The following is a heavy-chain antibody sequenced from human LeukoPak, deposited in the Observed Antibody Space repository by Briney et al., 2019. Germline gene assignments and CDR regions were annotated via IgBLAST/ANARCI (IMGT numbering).Heavy chain of an antibody. CDR3: ARLAYYLDSSGYYLYYFDN. CDR1: GGSISSGSYY. J-gene: IGHJ4*02. D-gene: IGHD3-22*01. Sequence: SETLSLTCTVSGGSISSGSYYWSWIRQPAGEGPEWIGRIYTSGSTNYNPSLKSRVTISVDTSKNQFSLKLSSVTAADTAVYFCARLAYYLDSSGYYLYYFDNWGQGTPVTVSS. V-gene: IGHV4-61*02. CDR2: IYTSGST.